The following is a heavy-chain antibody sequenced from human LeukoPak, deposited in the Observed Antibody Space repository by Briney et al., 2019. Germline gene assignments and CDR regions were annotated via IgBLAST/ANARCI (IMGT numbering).Heavy chain of an antibody. Sequence: GGSLRLSCAASGFTFSTFVMSWVRQPPGKGLEGVSTISNSGGSTYNADSVKGRCTITSDNYKNTLYLQMNSLRAEDTAVYFCANSYTVTTSPFDYWGQGTLVSVSS. V-gene: IGHV3-23*01. CDR1: GFTFSTFV. CDR3: ANSYTVTTSPFDY. J-gene: IGHJ4*02. CDR2: ISNSGGST. D-gene: IGHD4-17*01.